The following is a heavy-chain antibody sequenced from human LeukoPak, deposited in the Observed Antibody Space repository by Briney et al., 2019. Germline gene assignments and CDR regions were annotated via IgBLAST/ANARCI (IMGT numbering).Heavy chain of an antibody. CDR2: ISGSGGST. Sequence: GGSLRLSCAASGFTFSSYAMSWVRQAPGKGLEWVSAISGSGGSTYYADSVKGRFTISRDNSKNTLYLQMNSLRAEDTAVYYCARTARDYYYYYMDVWGKGTTVTVSS. J-gene: IGHJ6*03. CDR3: ARTARDYYYYYMDV. CDR1: GFTFSSYA. V-gene: IGHV3-23*01. D-gene: IGHD2-2*01.